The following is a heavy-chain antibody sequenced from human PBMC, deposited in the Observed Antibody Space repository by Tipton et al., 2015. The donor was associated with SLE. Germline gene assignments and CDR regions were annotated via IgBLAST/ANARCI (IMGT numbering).Heavy chain of an antibody. Sequence: TLSLTCTVSGGPISSSSYCWGWIRQPPGKGLEWIGSIYYSGSTYYNPSLKSRVTISVDTSKNQFSLKLSSVTAADTAVYYCARLAGYCSGGSCSEYFQHWGQGTLVTVSS. CDR2: IYYSGST. CDR1: GGPISSSSYC. V-gene: IGHV4-39*07. D-gene: IGHD2-15*01. CDR3: ARLAGYCSGGSCSEYFQH. J-gene: IGHJ1*01.